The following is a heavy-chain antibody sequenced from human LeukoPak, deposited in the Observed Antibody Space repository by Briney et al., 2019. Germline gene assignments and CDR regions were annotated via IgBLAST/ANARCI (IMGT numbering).Heavy chain of an antibody. CDR1: GGSISSSSYY. CDR3: ARNYYGSGSYSFGS. D-gene: IGHD3-10*01. V-gene: IGHV4-39*01. J-gene: IGHJ5*01. Sequence: SETLSLTCTVSGGSISSSSYYWGWIRQPPGKGLEWIGSLYYSGNTYYNPSLKSRVTISVDTSKNQFSLKLSSVTAADTAVYYCARNYYGSGSYSFGSWGQGTLVTVSS. CDR2: LYYSGNT.